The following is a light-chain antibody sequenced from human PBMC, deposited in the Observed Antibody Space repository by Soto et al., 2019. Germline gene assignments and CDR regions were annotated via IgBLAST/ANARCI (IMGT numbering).Light chain of an antibody. CDR1: QSISKW. CDR3: QQYSDYWT. V-gene: IGKV1-5*01. J-gene: IGKJ1*01. Sequence: DIQMTQSPSTLSASVGDRVTVTCRASQSISKWLAWFQQKPGKVPKLLIYDASSLESGVPSRFSGSGSGTYYTLTISSLQPDDFATYYCQQYSDYWTFGQGTKVEIK. CDR2: DAS.